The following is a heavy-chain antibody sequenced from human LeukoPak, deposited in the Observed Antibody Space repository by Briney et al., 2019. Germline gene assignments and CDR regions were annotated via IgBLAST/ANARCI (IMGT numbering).Heavy chain of an antibody. CDR1: GFVFSIYT. CDR3: VKDFGRVRGTPDS. J-gene: IGHJ4*02. CDR2: ISGSGNGGSI. V-gene: IGHV3-64D*06. D-gene: IGHD3-16*01. Sequence: GGSLRLSCSASGFVFSIYTMYWVRQAPGKGPEYVSTISGSGNGGSIYYTDSVKGRFTISRDDSKSILYLQMNGLRSEDTAVYYCVKDFGRVRGTPDSWGQGTLVTVSS.